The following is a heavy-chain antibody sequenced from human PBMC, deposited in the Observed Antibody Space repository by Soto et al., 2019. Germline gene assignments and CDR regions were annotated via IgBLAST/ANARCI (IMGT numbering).Heavy chain of an antibody. CDR1: GYTFTGYY. CDR3: ARASDYDFWSGYPPPPLGMDV. V-gene: IGHV1-2*04. CDR2: INPNSGGT. J-gene: IGHJ6*02. Sequence: ASVKVSCKASGYTFTGYYMQWVRQAPGQGLEWMGWINPNSGGTNYAQKFQGWVTMTRDTSISTAYMELSRLRSDDTAVYYCARASDYDFWSGYPPPPLGMDVWGQGTTVTVSS. D-gene: IGHD3-3*01.